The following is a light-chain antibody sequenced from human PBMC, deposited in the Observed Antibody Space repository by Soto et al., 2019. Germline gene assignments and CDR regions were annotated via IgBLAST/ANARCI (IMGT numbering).Light chain of an antibody. Sequence: QSAPTQPPSASGSPGQSATISCTGTSSDVGGYNYVSWYQQYPGKAPKLMIYEVSKRPSGVPDRFSGSKSGNTASLTVSGLQAEDEADYYRSSYAGSSTGVFGGGTKLTVL. V-gene: IGLV2-8*01. CDR1: SSDVGGYNY. CDR2: EVS. J-gene: IGLJ3*02. CDR3: SSYAGSSTGV.